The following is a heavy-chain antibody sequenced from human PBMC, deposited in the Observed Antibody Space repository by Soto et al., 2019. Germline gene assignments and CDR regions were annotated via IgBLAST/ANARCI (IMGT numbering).Heavy chain of an antibody. CDR2: IYTSWST. J-gene: IGHJ6*02. Sequence: QVQLQESGPGLVKPSETLSLTCNVSGGSIRSYYWSWVRQPAGKPLEWIGRIYTSWSTNYNPSLKSRVSMSVDTSKNQFSLEVTSVTAADTAVYYCAREGASGFGMDVWGLGTTVTVSS. CDR3: AREGASGFGMDV. D-gene: IGHD1-26*01. CDR1: GGSIRSYY. V-gene: IGHV4-4*07.